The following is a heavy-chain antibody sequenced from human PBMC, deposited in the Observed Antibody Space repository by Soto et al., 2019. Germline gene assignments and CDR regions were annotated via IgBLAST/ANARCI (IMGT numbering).Heavy chain of an antibody. J-gene: IGHJ4*02. Sequence: EVHLVESGGGLVQTGGSLRLSCAISESTVSRDWMNWVRQAPGKGVEWVAHINQDGSEKYYVDSVKGRFTISRDNAKKSRYRQRNGLRAGDTAMYYCSGGVGDAFWGQGTLVTVSS. D-gene: IGHD1-26*01. CDR2: INQDGSEK. CDR3: SGGVGDAF. V-gene: IGHV3-7*04. CDR1: ESTVSRDW.